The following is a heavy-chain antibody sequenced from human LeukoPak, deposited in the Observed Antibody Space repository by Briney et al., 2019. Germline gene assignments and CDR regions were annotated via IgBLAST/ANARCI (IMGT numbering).Heavy chain of an antibody. CDR3: ARDRAIFYYDSGRSYSGMDV. V-gene: IGHV3-30*04. Sequence: PGGSLRLSRAASGFTFSQYAMHWVRRAPGKGLEWASVISYDGSKRYYTDSVQGRFTISRDNSKNTLYLQVESLRAEDTAVYYCARDRAIFYYDSGRSYSGMDVWGQGTTVTVSS. D-gene: IGHD3-10*01. CDR2: ISYDGSKR. CDR1: GFTFSQYA. J-gene: IGHJ6*02.